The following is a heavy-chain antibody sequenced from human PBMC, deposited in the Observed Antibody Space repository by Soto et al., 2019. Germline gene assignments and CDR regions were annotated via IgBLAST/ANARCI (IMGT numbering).Heavy chain of an antibody. CDR2: INQDGSER. J-gene: IGHJ4*02. V-gene: IGHV3-7*01. D-gene: IGHD3-16*01. Sequence: EVQLVESGGGLVQPGGSLRLSCAASEFTFSKYWMTWVRQSPGKGLEWVANINQDGSERYYVDSVRGRFTISRDNAKNSLYLQMNSLRAEDTAVYYCVCGGNYFVYCGQGTLVTVSP. CDR1: EFTFSKYW. CDR3: VCGGNYFVY.